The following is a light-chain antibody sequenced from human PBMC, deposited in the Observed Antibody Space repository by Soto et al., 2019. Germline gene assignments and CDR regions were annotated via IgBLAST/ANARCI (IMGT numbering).Light chain of an antibody. Sequence: QSALTQPPSASGSPGQSVTIPCTGTSSDIGSHKYVSWYQQSPGKAPKLMIYDVDKRPAGVPTRFSGSKSGNRASLTISGLQAEDEADYYCTSYTSSSTYVFGTGTKVTVL. V-gene: IGLV2-18*02. CDR1: SSDIGSHKY. CDR3: TSYTSSSTYV. CDR2: DVD. J-gene: IGLJ1*01.